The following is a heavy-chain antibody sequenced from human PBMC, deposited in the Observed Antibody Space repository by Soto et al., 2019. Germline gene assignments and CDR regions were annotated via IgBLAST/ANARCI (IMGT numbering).Heavy chain of an antibody. CDR2: IYRDDDK. CDR3: IQSRCGGDCLQSYASYYYYGMDV. V-gene: IGHV2-5*02. J-gene: IGHJ6*02. Sequence: HITLKESGPTLVKPTQTLTLTCTFSSFSLSTGGVGVGWIRQPPGKALEWLALIYRDDDKRYSPSLRSRLTTTKDTFKNQVVLTMTNMDPVDTATYYCIQSRCGGDCLQSYASYYYYGMDVWGQGTTVTFSS. CDR1: SFSLSTGGVG. D-gene: IGHD2-21*02.